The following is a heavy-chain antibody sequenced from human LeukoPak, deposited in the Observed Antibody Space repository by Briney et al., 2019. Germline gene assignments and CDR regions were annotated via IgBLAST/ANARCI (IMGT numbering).Heavy chain of an antibody. J-gene: IGHJ4*02. D-gene: IGHD6-13*01. V-gene: IGHV3-23*01. CDR2: ITSGGST. Sequence: GGSLRLSCAASGFTFSSYAMTWVRQAPGKGLEWVSGITSGGSTYYADSVKGRFTISRDNSKNTLYLQMNSLRAEDTAVYFCAKWAAMTRFDYWGQGTLVTVSS. CDR1: GFTFSSYA. CDR3: AKWAAMTRFDY.